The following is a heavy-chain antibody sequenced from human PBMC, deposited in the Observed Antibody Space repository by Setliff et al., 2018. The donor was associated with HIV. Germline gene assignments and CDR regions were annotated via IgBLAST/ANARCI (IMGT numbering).Heavy chain of an antibody. V-gene: IGHV4-39*02. D-gene: IGHD1-1*01. J-gene: IGHJ4*02. CDR1: GVSISGPIGITYY. Sequence: PSETLSLTCSVSGVSISGPIGITYYWDWLRQPPGKGLEWIGYIHYSRGSSYNASLKSRVTISLDTSKNHFSLKLSSVAAADTAVYYCARRYHDASGFYNSWGQGVLVTVSS. CDR3: ARRYHDASGFYNS. CDR2: IHYSRGS.